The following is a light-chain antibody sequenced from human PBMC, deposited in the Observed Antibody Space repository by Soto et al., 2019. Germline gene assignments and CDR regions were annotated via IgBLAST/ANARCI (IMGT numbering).Light chain of an antibody. CDR2: GNN. CDR1: SANIGAAYN. CDR3: AAWDDSLRGVV. V-gene: IGLV1-40*01. J-gene: IGLJ2*01. Sequence: QSVLTQPPSVSGAPGQRVTISCTGSSANIGAAYNVDWYQQLPGTAPKLLIYGNNNRPSGVPARFSGSKSGTSASLAISGLLSEDEGDYYCAAWDDSLRGVVFGGGTQLTVL.